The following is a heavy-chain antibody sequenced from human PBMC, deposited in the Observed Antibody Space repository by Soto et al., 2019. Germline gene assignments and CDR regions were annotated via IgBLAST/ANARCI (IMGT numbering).Heavy chain of an antibody. V-gene: IGHV3-48*01. D-gene: IGHD3-3*01. CDR1: GFTFSSYS. J-gene: IGHJ3*02. CDR2: ISSSSSTI. CDR3: ARVGYDFWSGYRDI. Sequence: EVQLVESGGGLVQPGGSLRLSCAASGFTFSSYSMNWVRQAPGKGLEWVSYISSSSSTIYYADSVKGRFTISRDNAKNSLYLQMNSLRAEDTAVYYCARVGYDFWSGYRDIWGQGTMVTVSS.